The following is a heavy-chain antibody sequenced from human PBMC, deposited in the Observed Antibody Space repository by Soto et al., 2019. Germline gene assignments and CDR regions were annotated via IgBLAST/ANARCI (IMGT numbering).Heavy chain of an antibody. CDR3: ARDGKNYGDYVKPETYFDY. Sequence: QVQLVQSGAEVKKPGSSVKVSCKASGGTFSSYAISWVRQAPGQGLEWMGGIIPIFGTANYAQKFQGRVTITADESTSTAYMELSSLRSEDTAVYYCARDGKNYGDYVKPETYFDYWGQGTLVTVCS. CDR1: GGTFSSYA. J-gene: IGHJ4*02. D-gene: IGHD4-17*01. CDR2: IIPIFGTA. V-gene: IGHV1-69*01.